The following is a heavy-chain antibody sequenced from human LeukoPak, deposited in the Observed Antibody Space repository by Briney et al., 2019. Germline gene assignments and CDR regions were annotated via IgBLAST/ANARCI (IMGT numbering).Heavy chain of an antibody. CDR3: ARVGYTGTWYSSPPFDY. J-gene: IGHJ4*02. CDR2: IYSGGST. V-gene: IGHV3-66*01. D-gene: IGHD6-13*01. CDR1: GFTFSSYG. Sequence: GGSLRLSCAASGFTFSSYGMHWVRQPPGKGLEWVSIIYSGGSTYYADSVKGRFTISRDNSKNTLYLQMNSLRAEDTAVYYCARVGYTGTWYSSPPFDYWGQGTLVTVSS.